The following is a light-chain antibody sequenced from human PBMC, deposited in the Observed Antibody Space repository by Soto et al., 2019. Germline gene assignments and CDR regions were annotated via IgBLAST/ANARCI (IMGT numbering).Light chain of an antibody. J-gene: IGLJ3*02. CDR1: SSDVGGYNY. Sequence: QSVLTQPPSASGSPGQSVAISCTGTSSDVGGYNYVSWYQQHPGKAPKLMIYEVTKRPSGVPDRFSGSKSGNTAYLTVSGLQAEDEADYYCSSHAGINNVVFGGGTKLTVL. CDR3: SSHAGINNVV. V-gene: IGLV2-8*01. CDR2: EVT.